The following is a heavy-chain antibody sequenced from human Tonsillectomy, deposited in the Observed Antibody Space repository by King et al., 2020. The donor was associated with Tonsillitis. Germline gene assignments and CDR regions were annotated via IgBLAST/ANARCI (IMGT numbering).Heavy chain of an antibody. CDR3: ARSVSGSFDY. D-gene: IGHD1-26*01. CDR1: GGSISSSDHY. V-gene: IGHV4-39*01. CDR2: MYYSGII. J-gene: IGHJ4*02. Sequence: QLQESGPGAVKPSETLSLTCTVSGGSISSSDHYWAWIRQPPGKGLEWVGYMYYSGIIFYNPSLKSRITISGGTSGNRFSLKLSSVAAADTAVYFCARSVSGSFDYWGQGALVTVSS.